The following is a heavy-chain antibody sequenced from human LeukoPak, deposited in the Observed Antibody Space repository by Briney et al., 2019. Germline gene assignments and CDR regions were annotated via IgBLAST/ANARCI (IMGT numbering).Heavy chain of an antibody. CDR2: ISYDGSNK. CDR3: AGEWEPDYFDY. J-gene: IGHJ4*02. V-gene: IGHV3-30-3*01. CDR1: GFTFSSYA. D-gene: IGHD1-26*01. Sequence: PGGSLRLSCVASGFTFSSYAMHWVRQAPGKGLEWVAVISYDGSNKYYADSVKGRFTISRDNSKNTLYLQMNSLRAEDTAVYYCAGEWEPDYFDYWGQGTLVTVSS.